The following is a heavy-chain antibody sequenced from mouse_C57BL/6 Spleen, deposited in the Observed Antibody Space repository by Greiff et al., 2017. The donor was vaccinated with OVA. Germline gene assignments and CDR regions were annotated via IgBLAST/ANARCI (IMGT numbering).Heavy chain of an antibody. Sequence: EVQLQQSGPELVKPGASVKISCKASGYTFTDYYMNWVKQSHGKSLEWIGDINPNNGGTSYNQKFKGKATLTVDKSSSTAYMELRSLTSEDSAVYYCARSDDGHWYFDVWGTGTTVTVSA. V-gene: IGHV1-26*01. J-gene: IGHJ1*03. CDR1: GYTFTDYY. D-gene: IGHD2-3*01. CDR2: INPNNGGT. CDR3: ARSDDGHWYFDV.